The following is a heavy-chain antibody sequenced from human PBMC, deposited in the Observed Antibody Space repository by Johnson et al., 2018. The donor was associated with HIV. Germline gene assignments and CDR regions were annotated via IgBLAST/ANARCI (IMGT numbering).Heavy chain of an antibody. CDR1: GFTFSNAW. Sequence: VQLVESGGGLVKPGGSLRLSCAASGFTFSNAWMSWVRQASGKGLEWVGRIRSKANTYATAYAASVKGRFTISRDDSKNTAYLQMNSLKTEDTAVYYCARDLRTPGSGWGVDAFDIWGQGTMVTVSS. CDR2: IRSKANTYAT. V-gene: IGHV3-73*01. J-gene: IGHJ3*02. D-gene: IGHD6-19*01. CDR3: ARDLRTPGSGWGVDAFDI.